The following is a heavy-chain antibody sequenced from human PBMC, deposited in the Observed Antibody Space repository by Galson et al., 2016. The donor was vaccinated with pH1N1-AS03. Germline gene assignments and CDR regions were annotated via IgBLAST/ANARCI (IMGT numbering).Heavy chain of an antibody. V-gene: IGHV3-64*01. CDR2: ISGNGVST. CDR3: ARGPVSYSNYWFPPPDY. D-gene: IGHD6-13*01. J-gene: IGHJ4*02. CDR1: GFTFSSYA. Sequence: SLRLSCAASGFTFSSYAMYWVRQAPGKGLEYVSAISGNGVSTYYANPVKGRFTISRDNSKNTLYLQMGSLRAEDMAVYYCARGPVSYSNYWFPPPDYWGQGTLVTVSS.